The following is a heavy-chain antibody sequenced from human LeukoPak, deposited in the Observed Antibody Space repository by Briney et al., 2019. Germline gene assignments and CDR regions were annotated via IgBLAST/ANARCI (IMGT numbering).Heavy chain of an antibody. Sequence: PGRSLRLSCSASGFTFSSYGMHWVRQAPGRGLEWVSGISGSGDKTYYADSVKGRFTISRDKSKNTLYLQMDSLRVEDTAVYYCARAGGSYGSDAFDIWGQGTMVTVSS. CDR3: ARAGGSYGSDAFDI. D-gene: IGHD1-26*01. V-gene: IGHV3-23*01. CDR2: ISGSGDKT. CDR1: GFTFSSYG. J-gene: IGHJ3*02.